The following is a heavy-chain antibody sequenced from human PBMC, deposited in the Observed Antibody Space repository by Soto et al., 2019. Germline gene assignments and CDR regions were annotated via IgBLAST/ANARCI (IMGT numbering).Heavy chain of an antibody. V-gene: IGHV1-18*01. Sequence: ASVKVSCKASGYTFTSYGISWVRQAPGQGLEWMGWISAYNGNTNYAQKLQGRVTMTTDTSTSTAYMELSSLRSEDTAVYYCARGNDIPYYYYGLDVWGQGTTVTVSS. CDR3: ARGNDIPYYYYGLDV. CDR2: ISAYNGNT. CDR1: GYTFTSYG. D-gene: IGHD3-9*01. J-gene: IGHJ6*02.